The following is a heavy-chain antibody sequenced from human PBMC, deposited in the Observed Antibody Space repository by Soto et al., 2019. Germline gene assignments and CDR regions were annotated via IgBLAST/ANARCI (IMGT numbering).Heavy chain of an antibody. CDR1: GFSFSDYW. CDR3: ARDGVAPGLYFDY. V-gene: IGHV3-7*05. D-gene: IGHD6-13*01. Sequence: GGSLRLSCAASGFSFSDYWMNWVRQAPGKGLEWVASIKQDGGEKKYADSMKGRFTISRDNAKNSLYLQMASLRAEDTAVYYCARDGVAPGLYFDYWGQGTLLTVSS. J-gene: IGHJ4*02. CDR2: IKQDGGEK.